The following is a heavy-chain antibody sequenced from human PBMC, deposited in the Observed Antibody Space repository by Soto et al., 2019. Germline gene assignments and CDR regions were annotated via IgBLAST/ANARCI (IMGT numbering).Heavy chain of an antibody. CDR2: IYHSGST. CDR3: ARDMYGSGSYNWFDP. D-gene: IGHD3-10*01. V-gene: IGHV4-30-2*01. J-gene: IGHJ5*02. CDR1: GGSISSGGYS. Sequence: PSETLSLTCAVSGGSISSGGYSWSWIRQPPGKGLEWIGYIYHSGSTYYNPSLKSRVTISVDRSKNQFSLKLSSVTAADTAVYYCARDMYGSGSYNWFDPWGQGTLVTVSS.